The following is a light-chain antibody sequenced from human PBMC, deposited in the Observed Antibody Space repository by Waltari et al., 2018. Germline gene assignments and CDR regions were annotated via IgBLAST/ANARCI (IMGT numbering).Light chain of an antibody. Sequence: QSVLTPPPSVSGAPRQRVTISCTGSSPNLGAGYHLHWYHQLPRTSPKLLINNNHDRPAGVPDRCSGARSGTAASLAITGLQAEDEADYYCQSFDTSLSGYVVFGGGTKLTVL. CDR3: QSFDTSLSGYVV. CDR1: SPNLGAGYH. CDR2: NNH. J-gene: IGLJ2*01. V-gene: IGLV1-40*01.